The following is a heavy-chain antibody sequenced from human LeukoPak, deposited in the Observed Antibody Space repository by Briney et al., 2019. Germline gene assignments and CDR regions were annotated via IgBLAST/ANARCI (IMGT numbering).Heavy chain of an antibody. CDR3: ARVDRDYYDSGSSFEY. D-gene: IGHD3-10*01. Sequence: SETLSLTCTVSGGSINSYYWTWIRQPPGKRLEWIGYIYYSGTTSYNPSLKSRVTISVDTSKNQFSLKLSSVTAADTAVYYCARVDRDYYDSGSSFEYWGQGTLVTVSS. J-gene: IGHJ4*02. CDR2: IYYSGTT. V-gene: IGHV4-59*01. CDR1: GGSINSYY.